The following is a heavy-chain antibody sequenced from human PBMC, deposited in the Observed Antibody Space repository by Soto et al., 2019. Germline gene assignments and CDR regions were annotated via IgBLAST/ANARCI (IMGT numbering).Heavy chain of an antibody. CDR3: AGESGPWQRVQGWFDP. Sequence: QVQLVQSGAEVKKPGSSVRVSCKASGGTFSSYAMSWVRQAPGQGLEWMGGIIPIFGTANYAQKFQGRVTITADESTSTAYMELSSRRSEDTAVDYCAGESGPWQRVQGWFDPWGQGTLVTVSS. D-gene: IGHD6-13*01. V-gene: IGHV1-69*01. J-gene: IGHJ5*02. CDR2: IIPIFGTA. CDR1: GGTFSSYA.